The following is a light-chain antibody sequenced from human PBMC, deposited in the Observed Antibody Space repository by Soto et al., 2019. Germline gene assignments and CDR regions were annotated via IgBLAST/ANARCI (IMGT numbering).Light chain of an antibody. Sequence: QSVLTQPASVSGSPGQSITISCTGTSSDIGSYNRVSWYQQPPGTAPKLIIYEVNNRPSGVPDRFSGSKSGNTASLTISGLQAEDEADYYSNSFTSSSTYVFGTGTNVTVL. CDR3: NSFTSSSTYV. CDR1: SSDIGSYNR. J-gene: IGLJ1*01. CDR2: EVN. V-gene: IGLV2-18*02.